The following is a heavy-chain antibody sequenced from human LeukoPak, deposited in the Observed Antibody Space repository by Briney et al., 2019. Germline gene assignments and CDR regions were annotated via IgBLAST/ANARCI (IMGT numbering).Heavy chain of an antibody. D-gene: IGHD3-16*01. CDR1: GFTFSSYA. CDR2: ISYDGSNK. Sequence: GGSLRLSCAASGFTFSSYAMHWVRQAPGKGLEWVAVISYDGSNKYYADSVKGRFTISRDNSKNTLYLQMNSLRAEDTAVYYCAVGGWYFDYWGQGTLVTVSS. J-gene: IGHJ4*02. CDR3: AVGGWYFDY. V-gene: IGHV3-30*04.